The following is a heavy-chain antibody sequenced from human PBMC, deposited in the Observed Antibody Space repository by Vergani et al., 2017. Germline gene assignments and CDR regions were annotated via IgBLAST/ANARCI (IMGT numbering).Heavy chain of an antibody. CDR1: GGTFSSYA. J-gene: IGHJ6*03. Sequence: QVQLVQSGAEVKKPGSSVKVSCKASGGTFSSYAISWVRQAPGQGLEWMGGIIPIFGTANYAQKFQGRVTITADESTSTAYMELSSLRSEDTAVYYCARGIVVVPAAALYDYYYYMDVWGKGTTVTVAS. D-gene: IGHD2-2*01. CDR2: IIPIFGTA. CDR3: ARGIVVVPAAALYDYYYYMDV. V-gene: IGHV1-69*01.